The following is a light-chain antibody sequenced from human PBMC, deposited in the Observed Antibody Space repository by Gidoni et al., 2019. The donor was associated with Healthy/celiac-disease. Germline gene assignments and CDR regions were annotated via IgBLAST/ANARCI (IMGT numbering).Light chain of an antibody. Sequence: GSPGQSITISCTGTSSDVGGHNYVSWYQQHPGKAPKLMIYDVSNRPSGVSNRFSGSKSGNTASLTISGRQAEDEADYYCSSYTSSSSWVFGGGTKLT. V-gene: IGLV2-14*04. CDR3: SSYTSSSSWV. J-gene: IGLJ3*02. CDR1: SSDVGGHNY. CDR2: DVS.